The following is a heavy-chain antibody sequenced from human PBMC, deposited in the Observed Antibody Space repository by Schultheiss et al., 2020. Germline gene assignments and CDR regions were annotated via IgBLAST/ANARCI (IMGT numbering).Heavy chain of an antibody. Sequence: GGSLRLSCAASGFTFSSYAMHWVRQAPGKGLEWVANIKQDGSEKYYVDSVKGRFTISRDNAKNSLYLQMNSLRAEDTAVYYCARAPSRYFDLWGRGTLVTVSS. CDR3: ARAPSRYFDL. J-gene: IGHJ2*01. V-gene: IGHV3-7*01. CDR2: IKQDGSEK. CDR1: GFTFSSYA.